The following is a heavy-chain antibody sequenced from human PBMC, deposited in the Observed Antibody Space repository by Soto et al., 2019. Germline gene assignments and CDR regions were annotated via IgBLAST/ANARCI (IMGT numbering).Heavy chain of an antibody. V-gene: IGHV3-66*01. J-gene: IGHJ4*02. CDR2: VYSGGST. CDR3: AGGGTYTSAFFY. Sequence: EVQLVESGGGLVQPGGSLRLSCAASGFTVSSKYMSWVRQAPGKGLEWVSVVYSGGSTNNADSVKGRFTISRDNSKNTLFLQMESLRAEDTAVHYCAGGGTYTSAFFYWGQGTLVTVSS. D-gene: IGHD3-16*01. CDR1: GFTVSSKY.